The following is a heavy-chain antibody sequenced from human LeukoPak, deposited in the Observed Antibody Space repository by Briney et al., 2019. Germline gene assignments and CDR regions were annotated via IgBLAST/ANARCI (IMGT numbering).Heavy chain of an antibody. CDR1: SGSISTSNYY. J-gene: IGHJ4*02. CDR2: IFYSGST. V-gene: IGHV4-39*07. CDR3: AREITFGGVIGY. Sequence: SETLSLTCTVSSGSISTSNYYWGWVRQPPGKALEWIGNIFYSGSTYYSPSLKSRVTISVDTSKNQFSLKLSSVTAADTAVYYCAREITFGGVIGYWGQGTLVTVSS. D-gene: IGHD3-16*02.